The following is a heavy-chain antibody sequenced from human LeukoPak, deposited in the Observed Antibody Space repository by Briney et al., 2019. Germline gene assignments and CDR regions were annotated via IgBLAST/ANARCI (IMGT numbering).Heavy chain of an antibody. J-gene: IGHJ5*02. Sequence: ASVKVSCKASGGTFSSYAISWVRQAPGQGLEWMGRIIPILGIANYAQKFQGRVTITADKSTSTAYMELSSLRSEDTAVYYCARDRGPAGIVVVPAAFDPWGQGTLVTVSS. CDR1: GGTFSSYA. V-gene: IGHV1-69*04. CDR2: IIPILGIA. D-gene: IGHD2-2*01. CDR3: ARDRGPAGIVVVPAAFDP.